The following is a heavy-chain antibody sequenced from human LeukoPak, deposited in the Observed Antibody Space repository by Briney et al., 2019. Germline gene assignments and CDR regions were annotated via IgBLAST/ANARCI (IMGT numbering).Heavy chain of an antibody. CDR2: INPYNGNR. V-gene: IGHV1-18*04. CDR3: AREIYGRFDY. Sequence: GASVKVSCKASGYTFTGYYMHWMRQAPGQGLEWMGWINPYNGNRKYAQKFQGRVTMTTDTSTSTAYMELRSLRFDDTAVYYCAREIYGRFDYWGQGTLVT. D-gene: IGHD4-17*01. CDR1: GYTFTGYY. J-gene: IGHJ4*02.